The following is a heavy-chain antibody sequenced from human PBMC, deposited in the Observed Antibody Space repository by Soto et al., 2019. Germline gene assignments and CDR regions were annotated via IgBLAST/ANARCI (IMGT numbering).Heavy chain of an antibody. V-gene: IGHV3-33*01. J-gene: IGHJ4*02. CDR3: ARDLAYQKFQNY. D-gene: IGHD3-3*02. CDR2: IWYDGSNK. Sequence: QVQLVESGGGVVQPGRSLRLSCAASGFTFSSYGMHWVRQAPGKGLEWVAVIWYDGSNKNYADSVKGRFTISRDNSKNTLYLQMNSLRAEDTAVYYCARDLAYQKFQNYWGQGTLVTVSS. CDR1: GFTFSSYG.